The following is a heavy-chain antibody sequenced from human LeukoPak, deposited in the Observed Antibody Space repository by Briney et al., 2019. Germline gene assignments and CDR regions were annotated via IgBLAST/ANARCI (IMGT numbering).Heavy chain of an antibody. J-gene: IGHJ6*02. D-gene: IGHD2-21*02. V-gene: IGHV4-31*03. CDR1: GGSISSSSYY. CDR2: IYYSGST. Sequence: ASETLSLTCTVSGGSISSSSYYWGWIRQPPGKGLEWIGYIYYSGSTYYNPSLKSRVTISVDTSKNQFSLKLSSVTAADTAVYYCARGLARALYGGNSLVHYYYYGMDVWGQGTTVTVSS. CDR3: ARGLARALYGGNSLVHYYYYGMDV.